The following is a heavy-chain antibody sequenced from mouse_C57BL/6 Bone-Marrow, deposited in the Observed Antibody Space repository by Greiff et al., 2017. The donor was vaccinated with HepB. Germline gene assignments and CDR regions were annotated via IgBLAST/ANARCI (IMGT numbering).Heavy chain of an antibody. V-gene: IGHV1-64*01. D-gene: IGHD1-1*01. CDR2: IHPNSGST. CDR1: GYTFTSYW. CDR3: ARYYYGSRAWFAY. Sequence: QVQLQQSGAELVKPGASVKLSCKASGYTFTSYWMHWVKQRPGQGLEWIGMIHPNSGSTNYNEKFKSKATLTVDKSSSTAYMQLSSLTSEDSAVYDCARYYYGSRAWFAYWGQGTLVTVSA. J-gene: IGHJ3*01.